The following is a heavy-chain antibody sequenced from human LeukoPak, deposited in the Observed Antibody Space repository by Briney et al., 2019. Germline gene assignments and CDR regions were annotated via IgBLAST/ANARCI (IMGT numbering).Heavy chain of an antibody. CDR3: XXXXXXXXGELSHVDY. J-gene: IGHJ4*02. Sequence: YXXWXRQAPGXXLXXXXYISSSGSTIYYADSVKGRFTISRDXXKNSXYLQMNSLRAEDTAVYYCXXXXXXXXGELSHVDYWGQGTLVTVSS. D-gene: IGHD3-10*01. CDR1: Y. V-gene: IGHV3-11*04. CDR2: ISSSGSTI.